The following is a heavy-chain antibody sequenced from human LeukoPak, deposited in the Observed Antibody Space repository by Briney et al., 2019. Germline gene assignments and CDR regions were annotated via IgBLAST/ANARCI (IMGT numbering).Heavy chain of an antibody. CDR3: ARGYCSSTSCYRLNYYYYMDV. V-gene: IGHV4-34*01. CDR2: INHSGST. D-gene: IGHD2-2*02. Sequence: SETLSLTCAVYGGSFSGYYWSWIRQPPGKGLEWIGEINHSGSTNYNPSLKSRVTISVDTSKNQFSLKLSSVTAADTAVYYCARGYCSSTSCYRLNYYYYMDVWGKGTTVTVS. J-gene: IGHJ6*03. CDR1: GGSFSGYY.